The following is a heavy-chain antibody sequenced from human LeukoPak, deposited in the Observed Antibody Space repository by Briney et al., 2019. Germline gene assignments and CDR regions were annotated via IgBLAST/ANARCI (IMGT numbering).Heavy chain of an antibody. V-gene: IGHV3-30*04. CDR2: ISYDGSNK. Sequence: GGSLRLSCAASGFTFSTYVIHWVRQAPGKGLEWVAVISYDGSNKYYADSVKGRFTISRDNSKNTLYLQMNSLRAEDTALYYCAREVRRWTQPRLRENDAFDIWGQGTMVTVSS. J-gene: IGHJ3*02. D-gene: IGHD5-18*01. CDR3: AREVRRWTQPRLRENDAFDI. CDR1: GFTFSTYV.